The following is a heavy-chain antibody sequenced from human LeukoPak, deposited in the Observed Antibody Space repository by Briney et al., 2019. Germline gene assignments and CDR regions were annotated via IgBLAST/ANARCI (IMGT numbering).Heavy chain of an antibody. CDR2: IYYSGST. J-gene: IGHJ4*02. V-gene: IGHV4-59*01. Sequence: PSETLSLTCTVSGGSISSYYWSWIRQPPGKGLEWIGYIYYSGSTNYNPSLKSRVTISVDTSKNQFSLKLSSVTAADTAMYYCASYCSSTSCLGYWGQGTLVTVSS. D-gene: IGHD2-2*01. CDR1: GGSISSYY. CDR3: ASYCSSTSCLGY.